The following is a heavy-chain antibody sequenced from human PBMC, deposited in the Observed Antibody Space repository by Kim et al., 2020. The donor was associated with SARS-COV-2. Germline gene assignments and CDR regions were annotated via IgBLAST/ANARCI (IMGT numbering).Heavy chain of an antibody. Sequence: GGSLRLSCAASGFTLSSFWMHWVRQVPGKGLEWVSRIADYGTLTNYADSVEGRFTISRDTATNTVYLQMNSLTIDDTGVYFCGRDLSGSFDSWGQGTRVTVSS. CDR1: GFTLSSFW. D-gene: IGHD5-12*01. CDR3: GRDLSGSFDS. J-gene: IGHJ4*02. V-gene: IGHV3-74*01. CDR2: IADYGTLT.